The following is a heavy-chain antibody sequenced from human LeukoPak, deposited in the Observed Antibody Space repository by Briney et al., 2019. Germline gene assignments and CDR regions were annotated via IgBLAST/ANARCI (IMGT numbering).Heavy chain of an antibody. D-gene: IGHD3-10*01. V-gene: IGHV3-66*01. CDR1: GLTVSSNH. J-gene: IGHJ4*02. CDR3: ARVHQSMYYGSRTYSFDY. Sequence: GGSLRLSCAASGLTVSSNHMSWVRQAPGKGLEWVSVIYSGGSTNYADSVKGRFTISRDNSKNTLHLQMNSLRAEDTAVYYCARVHQSMYYGSRTYSFDYWGQGTLVTVSS. CDR2: IYSGGST.